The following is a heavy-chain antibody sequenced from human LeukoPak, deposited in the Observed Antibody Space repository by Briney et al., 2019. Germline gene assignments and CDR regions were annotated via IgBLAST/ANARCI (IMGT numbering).Heavy chain of an antibody. Sequence: PGGSLRLSCAASGFTFSSYAMSWVRQAPGKGLEWVSAISGSGGSTYYADSVKGRFTISRDNSKNTLYLQMNSLRAEDTAVYYCARNPSHYYGSGSYIRLDYWGQGTLVTVSS. CDR1: GFTFSSYA. J-gene: IGHJ4*02. CDR3: ARNPSHYYGSGSYIRLDY. D-gene: IGHD3-10*01. CDR2: ISGSGGST. V-gene: IGHV3-23*01.